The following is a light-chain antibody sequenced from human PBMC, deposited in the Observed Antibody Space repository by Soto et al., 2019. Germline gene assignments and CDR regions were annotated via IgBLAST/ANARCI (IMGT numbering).Light chain of an antibody. CDR1: SSDVGGYNY. V-gene: IGLV2-11*01. CDR3: CSYAGGYTLV. Sequence: QSALTQPRSVSGSPGQSVTISCTGTSSDVGGYNYVSWYQHHPGKAPKLMIYDVSKRPSGVPDRFSGSKSGNTASLTISGLQAEDEADYYCCSYAGGYTLVFGGGTKVTVL. CDR2: DVS. J-gene: IGLJ3*02.